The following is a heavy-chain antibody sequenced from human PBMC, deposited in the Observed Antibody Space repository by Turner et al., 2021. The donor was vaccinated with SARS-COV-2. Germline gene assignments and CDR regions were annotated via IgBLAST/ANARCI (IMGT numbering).Heavy chain of an antibody. CDR1: GYTFTGYY. Sequence: QEPLVPSVAEVTKPGASVTVPCKASGYTFTGYYMHWVRQAPGKGWEWLGWINLKSGGKNYAQKFQGRVTMTRDTSISTAYMELSSMRSDDTAVYYCARDETLETAMVTWCDPWGQGTLVTVSS. CDR2: INLKSGGK. D-gene: IGHD5-18*01. V-gene: IGHV1-2*02. J-gene: IGHJ5*02. CDR3: ARDETLETAMVTWCDP.